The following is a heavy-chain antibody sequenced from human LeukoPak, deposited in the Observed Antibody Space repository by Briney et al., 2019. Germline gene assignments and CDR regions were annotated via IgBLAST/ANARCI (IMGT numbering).Heavy chain of an antibody. CDR3: AKDKGGIAVAGNFDY. D-gene: IGHD6-19*01. J-gene: IGHJ4*02. CDR1: GFTFSSYS. Sequence: PPGGSLRLSCAASGFTFSSYSMSWVRQAPGKGLEWVSAISGSGGSTYYADSVKGRFTISRDNSKNTLYLQMNSLRAEDTAVYYCAKDKGGIAVAGNFDYWGQGTLVTVSS. CDR2: ISGSGGST. V-gene: IGHV3-23*01.